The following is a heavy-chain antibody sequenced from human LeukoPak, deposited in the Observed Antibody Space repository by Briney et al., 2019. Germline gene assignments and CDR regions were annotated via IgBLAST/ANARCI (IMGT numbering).Heavy chain of an antibody. J-gene: IGHJ6*02. D-gene: IGHD3-10*01. V-gene: IGHV3-9*01. CDR1: GFTFDDYA. CDR3: AKGLDYYGSGRGYYYGMDV. CDR2: ISWNSGSK. Sequence: GGSLRLSCVVSGFTFDDYAMHWARQGPGKGLEWVSGISWNSGSKGYADSVKGRFTISRDNAKKSLYLQMNSLRAEDTALYYCAKGLDYYGSGRGYYYGMDVWGQGTTVTVSS.